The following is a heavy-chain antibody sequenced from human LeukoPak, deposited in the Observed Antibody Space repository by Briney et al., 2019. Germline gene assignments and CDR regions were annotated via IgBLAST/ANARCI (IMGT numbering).Heavy chain of an antibody. D-gene: IGHD4-23*01. CDR3: ARRTVVTQYWYFDP. CDR2: IYTSGST. V-gene: IGHV4-4*07. J-gene: IGHJ2*01. Sequence: SETLSLTCTVSGGSISSYYWSWIRQPAGKGLEWIGRIYTSGSTNYNPSLKSRVTMSVDTSKNQSSLKLSSVTAADTAVYYCARRTVVTQYWYFDPWGRGTLVTVSS. CDR1: GGSISSYY.